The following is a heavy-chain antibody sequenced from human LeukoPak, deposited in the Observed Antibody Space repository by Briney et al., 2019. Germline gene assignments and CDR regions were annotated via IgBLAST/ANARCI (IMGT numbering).Heavy chain of an antibody. D-gene: IGHD4/OR15-4a*01. CDR1: GFTFSSYS. CDR3: AGLDYGQDY. J-gene: IGHJ4*02. V-gene: IGHV3-7*01. Sequence: GGSLRLSCAASGFTFSSYSMNWVRQAPGKGLEWVANIKPDGSDKYYVDSVKGRFTISRDNAKNSLYLQMNSLRAEDTAVYYCAGLDYGQDYWGQGTLVTVSS. CDR2: IKPDGSDK.